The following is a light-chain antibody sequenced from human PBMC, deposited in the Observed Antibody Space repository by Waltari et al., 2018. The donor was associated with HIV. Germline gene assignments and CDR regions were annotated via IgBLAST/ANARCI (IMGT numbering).Light chain of an antibody. CDR1: SSNIGSNT. Sequence: QSVLTQPPSASGTPGQRVTISCSGSSSNIGSNTVNWYQQLPGTAPKLLIYSNNRPPSGVPDRFSGSKSGTSASLAISGRQSEDEADYYCAAWDDSLNGHWVFGGGTKLTVL. V-gene: IGLV1-44*01. CDR2: SNN. CDR3: AAWDDSLNGHWV. J-gene: IGLJ3*02.